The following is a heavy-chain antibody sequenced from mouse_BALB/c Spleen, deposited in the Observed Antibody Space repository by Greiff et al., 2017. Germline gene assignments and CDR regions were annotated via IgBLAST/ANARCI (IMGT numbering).Heavy chain of an antibody. V-gene: IGHV3-2*02. J-gene: IGHJ4*01. CDR3: ARYYYDSLYAMDY. CDR2: ISYSGST. D-gene: IGHD1-1*01. CDR1: GYSITSDYA. Sequence: EVQLQQSGPGLVKPSQSLSLTCTVTGYSITSDYAWNWIRQFPGNKLEWMGYISYSGSTSYNPSLKSRISITRDTSKNQFFLQLNSVTTEDTATYYCARYYYDSLYAMDYWGQGTSVTVAS.